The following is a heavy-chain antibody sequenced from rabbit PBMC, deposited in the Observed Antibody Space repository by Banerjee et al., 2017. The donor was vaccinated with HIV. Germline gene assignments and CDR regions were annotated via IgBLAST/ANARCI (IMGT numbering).Heavy chain of an antibody. J-gene: IGHJ2*01. CDR3: ARGSGYNFYGGYDAFDP. CDR1: GFDFSSSYY. CDR2: IYTGSGST. V-gene: IGHV1S40*01. Sequence: QSLEESGGDLVKPGASLTLTCTASGFDFSSSYYMCWVRQAPGKGLEWIGCIYTGSGSTYYASWAKGRFTISKTSSTTVTLQMTSLTAADTATYFCARGSGYNFYGGYDAFDPWGPGTLVTVS. D-gene: IGHD2-1*01.